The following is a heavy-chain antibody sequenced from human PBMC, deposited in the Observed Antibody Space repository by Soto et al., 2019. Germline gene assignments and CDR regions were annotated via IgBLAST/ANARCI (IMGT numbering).Heavy chain of an antibody. J-gene: IGHJ6*02. CDR1: GFPFGSYS. V-gene: IGHV3-48*02. CDR3: AREIMITFGGVIAPAYGMDV. Sequence: PRGPRRPPSLASGFPFGSYSMHWVRQAPGKGLEWVSYISSSSSTIYYADSVKGRFTISRDNAKNSLYLQMNSLRDEDTAVYYCAREIMITFGGVIAPAYGMDVWGQGT. CDR2: ISSSSSTI. D-gene: IGHD3-16*02.